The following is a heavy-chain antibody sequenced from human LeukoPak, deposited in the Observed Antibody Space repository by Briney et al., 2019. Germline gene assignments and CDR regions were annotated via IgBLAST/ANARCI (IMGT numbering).Heavy chain of an antibody. D-gene: IGHD3-10*01. Sequence: GGSLRLSCAASGFTFDDYGMSWVRQAPGKGLEWVSGINWNGGITGYADSVKGRFTISRDNSRNTLYLQMNSLRAEDTAVYYCALTPSFMFRGVSFDYWGQGTLVTVSS. CDR2: INWNGGIT. J-gene: IGHJ4*02. CDR3: ALTPSFMFRGVSFDY. CDR1: GFTFDDYG. V-gene: IGHV3-20*04.